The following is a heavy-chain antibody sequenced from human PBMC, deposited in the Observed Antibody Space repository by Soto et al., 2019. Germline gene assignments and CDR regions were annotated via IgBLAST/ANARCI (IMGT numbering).Heavy chain of an antibody. D-gene: IGHD2-21*02. CDR2: INPYNENT. Sequence: QIQLVQSGAEVKKPGASVKVSCKASDYSFSSYAISWVRQAPGQGLEWMGWINPYNENTNYAQKFQGRISMTTDTSTSTAYMELRSLRFDDTATYYCVRDEVTPPGLGLDYWGQGTLVTVSS. J-gene: IGHJ4*02. V-gene: IGHV1-18*01. CDR3: VRDEVTPPGLGLDY. CDR1: DYSFSSYA.